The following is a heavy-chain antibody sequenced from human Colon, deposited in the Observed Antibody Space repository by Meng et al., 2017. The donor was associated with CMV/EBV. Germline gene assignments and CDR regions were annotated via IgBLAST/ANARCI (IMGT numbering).Heavy chain of an antibody. CDR3: ARPQEEYCSSTSCAIDH. CDR2: INPGGGT. J-gene: IGHJ4*02. CDR1: GSTLTRYY. V-gene: IGHV1-46*01. Sequence: GSTLTRYYMHWVRQAPGQGLEWMGMINPGGGTAYAQRFRGRLTVTRDTSTSTVYMELSSLRSEDTAVYYCARPQEEYCSSTSCAIDHWGQGTLVTVSS. D-gene: IGHD2-2*01.